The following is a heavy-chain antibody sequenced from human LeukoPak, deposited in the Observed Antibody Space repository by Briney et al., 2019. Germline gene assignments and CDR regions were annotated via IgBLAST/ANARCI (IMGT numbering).Heavy chain of an antibody. CDR1: GFTFSSYG. CDR3: AKDYYDSYYFDS. Sequence: GGFLRLSCAASGFTFSSYGMSWVRQAPGKGLEWVSAISGSGGSTYYADSVKGRFTISRDNSKNRLYLQMNSLRAEDTAVYYCAKDYYDSYYFDSWGQGTLVTVSS. J-gene: IGHJ4*02. D-gene: IGHD3-22*01. CDR2: ISGSGGST. V-gene: IGHV3-23*01.